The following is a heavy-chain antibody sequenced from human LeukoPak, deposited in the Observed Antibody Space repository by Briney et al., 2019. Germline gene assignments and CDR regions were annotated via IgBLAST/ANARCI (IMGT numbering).Heavy chain of an antibody. CDR2: IYPGDSDT. J-gene: IGHJ4*02. Sequence: GESLKISCEGSGYNFTSYWIAWVRQMPGKGLEWMGIIYPGDSDTRYSPSFQGQVTISADKSISTAYLQWRSLKASDTAMYYCARQWYEDTAMVDYWGQGTLVTVSS. CDR1: GYNFTSYW. CDR3: ARQWYEDTAMVDY. V-gene: IGHV5-51*01. D-gene: IGHD5-18*01.